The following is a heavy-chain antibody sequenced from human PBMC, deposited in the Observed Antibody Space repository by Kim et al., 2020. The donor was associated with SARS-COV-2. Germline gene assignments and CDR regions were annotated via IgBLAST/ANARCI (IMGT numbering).Heavy chain of an antibody. CDR3: AGEYTGSYYRLFDY. Sequence: SQKFRGRVSITRDTSASAAYMEVSSLRSEDTAVYYCAGEYTGSYYRLFDYWGQGTLVTVSS. D-gene: IGHD1-26*01. J-gene: IGHJ4*02. V-gene: IGHV1-3*01.